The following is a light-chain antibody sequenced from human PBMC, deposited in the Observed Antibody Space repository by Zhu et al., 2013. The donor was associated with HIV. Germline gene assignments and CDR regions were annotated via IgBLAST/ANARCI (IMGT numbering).Light chain of an antibody. V-gene: IGLV2-11*01. Sequence: QSALTQPRSVSGSPGQSVTISCTGTSSDFGGYNYVSWYQEHPGKAPKLMIYEVSERPSGVSNRFSGSKSGNTASLTISGLQAEDEADYYCCSYVGTSTLVFGGGTKLTVL. J-gene: IGLJ3*02. CDR2: EVS. CDR3: CSYVGTSTLV. CDR1: SSDFGGYNY.